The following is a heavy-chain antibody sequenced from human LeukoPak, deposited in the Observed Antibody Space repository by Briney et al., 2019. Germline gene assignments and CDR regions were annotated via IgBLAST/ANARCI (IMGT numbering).Heavy chain of an antibody. D-gene: IGHD2-21*02. CDR1: GLTVSNSY. J-gene: IGHJ5*02. Sequence: GGSLRLSCAASGLTVSNSYMSWLRQAPGKGLEWVSVLYSGGYISYADSVKGRFTISRDESKNTLYLQMDSLRAEDTAVYYCARQVRGDGRGGFGPWGPGTLVTVSS. CDR3: ARQVRGDGRGGFGP. CDR2: LYSGGYI. V-gene: IGHV3-53*01.